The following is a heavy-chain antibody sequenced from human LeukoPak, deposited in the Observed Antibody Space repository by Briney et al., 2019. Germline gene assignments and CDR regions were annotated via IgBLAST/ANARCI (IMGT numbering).Heavy chain of an antibody. V-gene: IGHV3-21*01. CDR1: GFTFSSYS. D-gene: IGHD1-26*01. J-gene: IGHJ3*02. CDR2: ISSSSSYI. CDR3: ARDLTARGSYYGAFDI. Sequence: PGGSLRLSCAASGFTFSSYSMNWVRQAPGKGLEWVSSISSSSSYIYYADSVKGRFTISRDNAKNSLYLQMHSLRAEDTAVYYCARDLTARGSYYGAFDIWGQGTMVTVSS.